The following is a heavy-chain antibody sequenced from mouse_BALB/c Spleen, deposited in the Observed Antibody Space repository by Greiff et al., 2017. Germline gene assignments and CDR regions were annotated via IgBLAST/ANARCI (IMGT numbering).Heavy chain of an antibody. CDR3: ARVAYYYAMDY. D-gene: IGHD6-1*01. J-gene: IGHJ4*01. CDR2: IYPGSGST. V-gene: IGHV1-55*01. Sequence: QVHLKQPGAELVKPGASVKLSCKASGYNFTSYWINWVKLRPGQGLEWIGDIYPGSGSTNYNEKFKSKATLTVDTSSSTAYMQLSSLASEDSALYCCARVAYYYAMDYWGQGTSVTVSS. CDR1: GYNFTSYW.